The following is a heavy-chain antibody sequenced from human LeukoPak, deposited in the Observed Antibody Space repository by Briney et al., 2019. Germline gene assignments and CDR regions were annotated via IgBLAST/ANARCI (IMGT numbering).Heavy chain of an antibody. CDR1: GYTFTSYG. CDR3: ARDYYGSGSYYTPEAEYFQH. Sequence: ASVMVSCKASGYTFTSYGISWVRQAPGQGLEWMGWISAYNGNTNYAQKLQGRVTMTTDTSTSTAYMELRSLRSDDTAVYYCARDYYGSGSYYTPEAEYFQHWGQGTLVTVSS. D-gene: IGHD3-10*01. V-gene: IGHV1-18*01. J-gene: IGHJ1*01. CDR2: ISAYNGNT.